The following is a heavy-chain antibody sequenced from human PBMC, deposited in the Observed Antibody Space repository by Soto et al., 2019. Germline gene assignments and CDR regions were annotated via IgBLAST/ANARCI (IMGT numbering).Heavy chain of an antibody. CDR2: IIPSFGTA. J-gene: IGHJ4*02. CDR3: ARGAVVVVAVSFDY. V-gene: IGHV1-69*01. Sequence: QVQLVQSGAEVKKPGSSVKVSCKASGGTFSSYAISWVRQAPGQGLEWMGGIIPSFGTANYAQKFQGRVTITADEYTNTDYMELSSLRSEDTGVYYCARGAVVVVAVSFDYWGQGTLVTVSS. D-gene: IGHD2-15*01. CDR1: GGTFSSYA.